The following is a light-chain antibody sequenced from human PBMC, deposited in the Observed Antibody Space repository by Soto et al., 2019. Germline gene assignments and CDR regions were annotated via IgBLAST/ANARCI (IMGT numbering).Light chain of an antibody. CDR3: QQYNSYSEA. CDR1: QSISSW. V-gene: IGKV1-5*01. Sequence: QMTQSPSTLSASVGDRVTITCRASQSISSWLAWYQQKPGKAPKLLIYDASSLESGVPSRFSGSGSGTEFTLTISSLQPDDFATYYCQQYNSYSEAFGKGTKVDIK. CDR2: DAS. J-gene: IGKJ1*01.